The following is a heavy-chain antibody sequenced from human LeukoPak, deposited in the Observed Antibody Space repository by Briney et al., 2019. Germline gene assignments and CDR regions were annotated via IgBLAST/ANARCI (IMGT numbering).Heavy chain of an antibody. J-gene: IGHJ1*01. CDR2: ITTDSSYI. D-gene: IGHD6-19*01. CDR1: GFTFRTYR. CDR3: AKDPAVAGTAEYFQH. V-gene: IGHV3-21*04. Sequence: PGGSLRLSCAASGFTFRTYRMDWVRRTPGKGLEWVSSITTDSSYIHYADSVRGRFTISRDNAKDSLYLQMESLRAEDTAVYYCAKDPAVAGTAEYFQHWGQGTLVTVSS.